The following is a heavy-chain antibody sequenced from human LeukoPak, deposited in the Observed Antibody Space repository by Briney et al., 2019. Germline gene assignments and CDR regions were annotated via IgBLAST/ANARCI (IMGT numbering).Heavy chain of an antibody. Sequence: PGGSLRLSCAASGFTFSSYAMSWVRQAPGKGLEWVSAISGSGGSTYYADSVKGRFTISRDNSKNTLSLQMNSLRAEDTAVYYCAKHRSSRGYFDYWGQGTLVTVSS. D-gene: IGHD2-2*01. CDR1: GFTFSSYA. J-gene: IGHJ4*02. CDR3: AKHRSSRGYFDY. V-gene: IGHV3-23*01. CDR2: ISGSGGST.